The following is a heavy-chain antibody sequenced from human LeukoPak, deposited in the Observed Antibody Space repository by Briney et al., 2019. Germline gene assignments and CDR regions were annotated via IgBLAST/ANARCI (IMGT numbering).Heavy chain of an antibody. V-gene: IGHV1-69*13. Sequence: SVKVSCTVSGGTFSNYAVIWVQQAPGHGLEVMGRIFPSFGAITYPQNFHGRVTLTADESMSTAYMELRSLRPDDTAVYYCAREYVGDAFDIWGQGTMVTVSS. CDR2: IFPSFGAI. J-gene: IGHJ3*02. CDR1: GGTFSNYA. CDR3: AREYVGDAFDI. D-gene: IGHD3-16*01.